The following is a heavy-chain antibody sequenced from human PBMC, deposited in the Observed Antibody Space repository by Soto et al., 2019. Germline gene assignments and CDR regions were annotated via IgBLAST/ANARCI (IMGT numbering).Heavy chain of an antibody. CDR3: ARDPGYCSSTSCLPTN. V-gene: IGHV1-2*04. CDR2: INPNSGGT. J-gene: IGHJ4*02. CDR1: GYTFTGYY. D-gene: IGHD2-2*01. Sequence: GASVKVSCKASGYTFTGYYMHWVRQAPGQGLEWMGWINPNSGGTNYAQKFQGWVTMTRDTSISTAYMELSRLRSDDTAVYYCARDPGYCSSTSCLPTNWGQGTLVTVSS.